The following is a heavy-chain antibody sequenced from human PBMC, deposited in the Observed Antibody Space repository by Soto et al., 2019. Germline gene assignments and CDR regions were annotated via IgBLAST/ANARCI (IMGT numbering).Heavy chain of an antibody. V-gene: IGHV4-59*08. CDR2: IYYSGST. J-gene: IGHJ4*02. CDR1: GGSISSYY. Sequence: QVQLQESGPGLVKPSETLSLTCTVSGGSISSYYWSWIRQPPGKGLEWIGYIYYSGSTNYNPSLESRVTISVATSKNQFSLKLSSVTAADTVVYYCAIRQQLVGTFEYWGQGTLVTVSS. CDR3: AIRQQLVGTFEY. D-gene: IGHD6-13*01.